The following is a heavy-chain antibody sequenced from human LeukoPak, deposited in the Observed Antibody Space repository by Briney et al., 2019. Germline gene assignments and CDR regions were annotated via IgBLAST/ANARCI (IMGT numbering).Heavy chain of an antibody. J-gene: IGHJ3*02. CDR3: TPSGYMGAFDI. D-gene: IGHD3-22*01. Sequence: GGSLRLSCAASGFTFSSYSMNWVRQAPGKGLEWVSYISSSSSTIYYADSVKGRFTISRDNAKNSLYLQMNSLRAEDTAVYYCTPSGYMGAFDIWGQGTMVTVSS. CDR2: ISSSSSTI. CDR1: GFTFSSYS. V-gene: IGHV3-48*01.